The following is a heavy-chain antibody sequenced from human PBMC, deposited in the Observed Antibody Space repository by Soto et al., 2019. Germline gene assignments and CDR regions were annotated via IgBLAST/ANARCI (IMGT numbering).Heavy chain of an antibody. CDR1: GFTFSRYA. V-gene: IGHV3-23*01. D-gene: IGHD2-2*01. CDR3: AKGGLGDCSTTSCLFQFDY. J-gene: IGHJ4*02. CDR2: ISDSGST. Sequence: GGSLRLSCTASGFTFSRYAMSWVRQAPGKGLEWVSTISDSGSTYYAESVKGRLTISRDNSKHTLYLQMNSLRAEDTTVYYCAKGGLGDCSTTSCLFQFDYWGLGALVTVSS.